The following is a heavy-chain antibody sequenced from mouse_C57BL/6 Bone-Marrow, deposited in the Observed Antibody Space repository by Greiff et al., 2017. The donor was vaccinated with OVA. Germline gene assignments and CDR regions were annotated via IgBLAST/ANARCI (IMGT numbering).Heavy chain of an antibody. CDR1: GYTFTSYW. D-gene: IGHD4-1*01. V-gene: IGHV1-61*01. CDR2: IYPSDSET. J-gene: IGHJ2*01. CDR3: ARGGWEKDCDD. Sequence: VQLQQPGAELVRPGSSVKLSCKASGYTFTSYWMDWVKQRPGQGLEWIGNIYPSDSETHYNQKFKDKATLTVDKSSSTAYMQLSSLTSEDSAVYYCARGGWEKDCDDWGQGTTLTVSS.